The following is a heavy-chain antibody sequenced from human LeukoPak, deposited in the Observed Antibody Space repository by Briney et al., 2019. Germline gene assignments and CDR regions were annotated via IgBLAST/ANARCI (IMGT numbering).Heavy chain of an antibody. CDR2: INPSGGST. Sequence: ASVKVSCKASGYTFTSYYMHWVRQAPGQGLEWMGIINPSGGSTSYAQKFQGRVTMTRDMSTSTVYMELSSLRSEDTAVYYCATAERLYSGSYYRNWFDPWGQGTLVTVSS. J-gene: IGHJ5*02. D-gene: IGHD1-26*01. CDR1: GYTFTSYY. V-gene: IGHV1-46*01. CDR3: ATAERLYSGSYYRNWFDP.